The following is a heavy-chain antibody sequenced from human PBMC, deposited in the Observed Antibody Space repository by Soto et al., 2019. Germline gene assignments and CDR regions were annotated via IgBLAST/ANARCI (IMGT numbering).Heavy chain of an antibody. V-gene: IGHV3-23*01. CDR2: ISGSGGST. D-gene: IGHD2-15*01. CDR3: AKVPGYCSGGSCYGDWYFDL. Sequence: EVQLLESGGGLVQPGGSLRLSCAASGFTFSSYAMSWVRQAPGKGLEWVSAISGSGGSTYYADSVKGRFTISRDNSKTTLYLQMNSLRAEDTAVYYCAKVPGYCSGGSCYGDWYFDLWGRGTLVTVSS. J-gene: IGHJ2*01. CDR1: GFTFSSYA.